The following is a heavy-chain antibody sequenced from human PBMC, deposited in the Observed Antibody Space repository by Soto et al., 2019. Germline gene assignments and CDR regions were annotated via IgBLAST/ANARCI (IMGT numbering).Heavy chain of an antibody. V-gene: IGHV3-30-3*01. Sequence: LRLSCAASGFTFSSYAMNWVRQAPGKGLEWVALISHDGINKYYADSVRGRFTISRDSSTNTLYLQMNSLRAADTAVYYCGRCTSTSCHLGSDYWGQGTLVTVSS. CDR1: GFTFSSYA. D-gene: IGHD2-2*01. CDR3: GRCTSTSCHLGSDY. CDR2: ISHDGINK. J-gene: IGHJ4*02.